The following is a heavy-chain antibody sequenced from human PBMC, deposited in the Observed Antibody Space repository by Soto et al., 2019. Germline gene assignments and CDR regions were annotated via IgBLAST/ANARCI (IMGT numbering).Heavy chain of an antibody. V-gene: IGHV1-24*01. CDR1: GYTQPEIS. D-gene: IGHD6-19*01. J-gene: IGHJ4*02. CDR3: ATANSSGWNFDY. Sequence: ASGKVSCKVSGYTQPEISMHWVRQAPGKGLEWMGGFDPEDGETIYAQRFQGRVTMTEDTSTDTAYMELSSLRSEDTAVYYCATANSSGWNFDYWGQGTLVTVS. CDR2: FDPEDGET.